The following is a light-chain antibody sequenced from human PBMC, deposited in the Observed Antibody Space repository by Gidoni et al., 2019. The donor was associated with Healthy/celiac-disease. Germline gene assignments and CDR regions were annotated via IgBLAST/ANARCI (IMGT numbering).Light chain of an antibody. CDR3: QQRSNWPAT. CDR1: QSVSSY. Sequence: EIVLTQSPATLSLSPGERATLPCRASQSVSSYLAWSQQKPGQAPRLLIYDASNRATGIPARFSGSGSGTDFTLTISSLGPEDFAVYYCQQRSNWPATFXGXTKVEIK. CDR2: DAS. V-gene: IGKV3-11*01. J-gene: IGKJ4*01.